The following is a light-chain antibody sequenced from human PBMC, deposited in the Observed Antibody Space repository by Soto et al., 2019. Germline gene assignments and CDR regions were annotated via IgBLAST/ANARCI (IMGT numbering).Light chain of an antibody. V-gene: IGKV1-5*01. CDR3: QQYKNYLT. CDR2: DAS. CDR1: QSIGTW. J-gene: IGKJ3*01. Sequence: DIQMTQSPSTLSASVGDRVTITCRASQSIGTWLAWYQQKPGKAPKVLIYDASSLESGVPSRFSGSGSGTEFTLTISSLQPDDFATYYCQQYKNYLTFGPGTKVDIK.